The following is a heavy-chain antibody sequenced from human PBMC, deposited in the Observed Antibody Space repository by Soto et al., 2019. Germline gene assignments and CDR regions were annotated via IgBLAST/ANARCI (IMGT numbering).Heavy chain of an antibody. Sequence: QVQLVQSGGEVKKPGASVKVSCKASGYTFTIYGINWVRQAPGQGLEWMGWISPDNGNTNYAQKLQGRVTMTTDTYTGTAYMELRSLRSDDTAVYYCARALGYSGYAGMDVWGQGTTVTVSS. CDR1: GYTFTIYG. CDR2: ISPDNGNT. J-gene: IGHJ6*02. D-gene: IGHD5-12*01. CDR3: ARALGYSGYAGMDV. V-gene: IGHV1-18*01.